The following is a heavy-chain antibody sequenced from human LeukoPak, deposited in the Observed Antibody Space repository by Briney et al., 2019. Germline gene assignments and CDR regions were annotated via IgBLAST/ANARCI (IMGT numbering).Heavy chain of an antibody. CDR1: GFTFSDFW. D-gene: IGHD1-1*01. CDR3: AMATTGRGAFGS. Sequence: PGGSLRLSCAASGFTFSDFWMSRVRQAPGKGLECVASTNEAGGDKYYVDSVKGRFTISRDNSKNSLSLQMNSLTAEDTAIYYCAMATTGRGAFGSWGQGTLVSVSS. V-gene: IGHV3-7*01. J-gene: IGHJ4*02. CDR2: TNEAGGDK.